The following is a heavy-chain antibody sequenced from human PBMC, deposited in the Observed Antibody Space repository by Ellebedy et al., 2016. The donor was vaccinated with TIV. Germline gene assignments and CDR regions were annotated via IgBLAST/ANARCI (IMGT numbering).Heavy chain of an antibody. J-gene: IGHJ4*02. CDR3: ARGEAYGGNSE. V-gene: IGHV1-18*01. CDR1: GGIFGNFA. D-gene: IGHD4-23*01. CDR2: ISASNGDT. Sequence: ASVKVSCKASGGIFGNFAFMWVRQAPGQGLEWMGWISASNGDTSYAQNLQGRVTMTTDTSTSTAYMELSSLRSEDTAVYYCARGEAYGGNSEWGQGTLVTVSS.